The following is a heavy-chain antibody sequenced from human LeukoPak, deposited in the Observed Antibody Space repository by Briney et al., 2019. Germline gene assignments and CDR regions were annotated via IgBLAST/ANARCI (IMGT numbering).Heavy chain of an antibody. CDR2: IYYSGST. D-gene: IGHD6-6*01. V-gene: IGHV4-34*01. J-gene: IGHJ4*02. Sequence: SETLSLTCAVYGGSFSDYYWSWIRQPPGRGLEWIGSIYYSGSTYYNPSLKSRVTISVDTSKNQFSLKVISVTAADTAVYYCARPTKGTAAQGYDYWGQGILVTVAS. CDR3: ARPTKGTAAQGYDY. CDR1: GGSFSDYY.